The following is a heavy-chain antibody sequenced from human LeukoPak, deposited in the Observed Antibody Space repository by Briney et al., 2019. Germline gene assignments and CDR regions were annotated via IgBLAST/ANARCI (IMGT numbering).Heavy chain of an antibody. CDR2: IKSKTDGGTT. CDR3: TTNLGYCSSTSCYGVY. CDR1: GFTFSNAS. V-gene: IGHV3-15*01. J-gene: IGHJ4*02. Sequence: GGSLRLSCAASGFTFSNASMSWVRQAPGKGLEWVGRIKSKTDGGTTDYAAPVKGRFTISRDDSKNTLYLQMNSLKTEDTAVYYCTTNLGYCSSTSCYGVYWGQGTLVTVSS. D-gene: IGHD2-2*01.